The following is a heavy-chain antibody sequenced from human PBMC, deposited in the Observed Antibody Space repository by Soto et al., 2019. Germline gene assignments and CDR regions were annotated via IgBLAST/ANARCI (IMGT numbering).Heavy chain of an antibody. Sequence: SAPLSLTCTVSDGSIRSGENFWNWIRQSPGKGLEWIGYIHHSGSTYYNPSLKSRLTISVDTSKNQISLKLNSVTAADTAVYYCARDTGTYPYYFDSWGQGTLVTVS. CDR3: ARDTGTYPYYFDS. CDR1: DGSIRSGENF. V-gene: IGHV4-30-4*01. D-gene: IGHD1-26*01. J-gene: IGHJ4*02. CDR2: IHHSGST.